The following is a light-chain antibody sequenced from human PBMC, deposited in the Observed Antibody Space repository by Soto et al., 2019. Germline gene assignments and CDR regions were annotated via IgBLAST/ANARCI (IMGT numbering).Light chain of an antibody. CDR1: QSINKW. V-gene: IGKV1-5*01. CDR3: QHGWS. CDR2: DTS. Sequence: IQINHSPSTLSASVLDRVTITCRASQSINKWLAWYQQKPGKPPKFLIYDTSILQSGVPSRFSGSGFGTEFTLTVSILQPDDFATYYCQHGWSFGQGTKVDIK. J-gene: IGKJ1*01.